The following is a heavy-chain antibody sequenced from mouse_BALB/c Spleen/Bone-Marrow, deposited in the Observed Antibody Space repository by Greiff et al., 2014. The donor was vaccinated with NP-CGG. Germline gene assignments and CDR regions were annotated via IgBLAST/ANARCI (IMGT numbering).Heavy chain of an antibody. J-gene: IGHJ3*01. V-gene: IGHV1-87*01. CDR1: GYTFTSYW. CDR3: ARFGYSFAY. CDR2: IYPGDGDT. D-gene: IGHD2-3*01. Sequence: QVQLQPSGAELARPGASVKLSCKASGYTFTSYWMQWVKQRPGQGLEWIGTIYPGDGDTRYTQKFKGKATLTADKSSSTAYMQLSSLASEDSAVYYCARFGYSFAYWGQGTLVTVSA.